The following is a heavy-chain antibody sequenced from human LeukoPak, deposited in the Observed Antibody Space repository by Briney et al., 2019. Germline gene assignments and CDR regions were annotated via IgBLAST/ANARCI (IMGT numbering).Heavy chain of an antibody. Sequence: ASVKVSCKASGYTFTSYGISWVRQAPGQGLEWMGWISAYNGNTNYAQKLQGRVTMTTDTSTSTAYMELSSLTSDDTAVYYCARDAAKIWGATQMYNWFDAWGQGTLVTVCS. CDR2: ISAYNGNT. D-gene: IGHD1-26*01. V-gene: IGHV1-18*01. J-gene: IGHJ5*02. CDR1: GYTFTSYG. CDR3: ARDAAKIWGATQMYNWFDA.